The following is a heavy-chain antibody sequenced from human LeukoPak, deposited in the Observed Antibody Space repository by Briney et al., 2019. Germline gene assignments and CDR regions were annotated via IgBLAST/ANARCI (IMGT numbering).Heavy chain of an antibody. J-gene: IGHJ4*02. V-gene: IGHV4-30-2*03. CDR2: IYHSGST. CDR3: ARHSIGATTDFDY. Sequence: PSETLSLTCAVSGGSISSGGYSWSWIRQPPGKGLEWIGYIYHSGSTYYNPSLKSRVTISVDTSKNQFSLKLSSVTAADTAVYYCARHSIGATTDFDYWGQGTLVTVSS. D-gene: IGHD1-26*01. CDR1: GGSISSGGYS.